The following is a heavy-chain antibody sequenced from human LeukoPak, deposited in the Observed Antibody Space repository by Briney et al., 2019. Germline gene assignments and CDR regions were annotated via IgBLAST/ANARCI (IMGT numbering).Heavy chain of an antibody. D-gene: IGHD6-13*01. V-gene: IGHV3-23*01. CDR3: AKGNGSAATGSVVDY. J-gene: IGHJ4*02. CDR1: GFTFSSYA. CDR2: ISGSGGTT. Sequence: PGGSLRLSCAASGFTFSSYAMSWVRQAPGKGLEWVSRISGSGGTTYYSDSVKGRFTISRDNSKNTLYLQINSLRHDDMDVYYCAKGNGSAATGSVVDYWGQGTLVPVSS.